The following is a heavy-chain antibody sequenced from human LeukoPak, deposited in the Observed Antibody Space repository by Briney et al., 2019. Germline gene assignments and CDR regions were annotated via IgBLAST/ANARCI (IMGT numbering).Heavy chain of an antibody. CDR2: ISAYNGNT. V-gene: IGHV1-18*01. D-gene: IGHD6-13*01. J-gene: IGHJ4*02. CDR3: ARVLAAADGGDYFDY. Sequence: ASVKVSCKASGYTFTSYGISWVRQAPGQGLAWMGWISAYNGNTNYAQKLQGRVTMTTDTSTSPAYMELRSLRSDDTAVYYCARVLAAADGGDYFDYWGQGTLVAVSS. CDR1: GYTFTSYG.